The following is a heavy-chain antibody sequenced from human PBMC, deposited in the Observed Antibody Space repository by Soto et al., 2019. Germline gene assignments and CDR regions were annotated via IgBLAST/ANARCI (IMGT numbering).Heavy chain of an antibody. Sequence: SETLSLTCAVSGGSISSSNWWSWVLQPPGKGLEWIGEIYHSGSTNYNPSLKSRVTISVDKSKNQFSLKLSSVTAADTAVYYCARDLAAAGSGWFDPWGQGTLVTVSS. V-gene: IGHV4-4*02. D-gene: IGHD6-13*01. CDR2: IYHSGST. CDR1: GGSISSSNW. J-gene: IGHJ5*02. CDR3: ARDLAAAGSGWFDP.